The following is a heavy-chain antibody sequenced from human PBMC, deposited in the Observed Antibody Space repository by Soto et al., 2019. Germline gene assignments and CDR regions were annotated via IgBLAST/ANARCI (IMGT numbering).Heavy chain of an antibody. CDR2: ISVSGGRT. CDR3: AKAGDYHGSESYFPLDY. V-gene: IGHV3-23*01. CDR1: GFTFSTYA. Sequence: EVQLLESGGVLVQPGGSLRLSCAASGFTFSTYAMTWVRQAPGKGLEWVSSISVSGGRTYYADSVKGRFTISRDNSKNTLYLQTNSLRAEDTAVYYCAKAGDYHGSESYFPLDYWGQGTLVPVSS. D-gene: IGHD3-10*01. J-gene: IGHJ4*02.